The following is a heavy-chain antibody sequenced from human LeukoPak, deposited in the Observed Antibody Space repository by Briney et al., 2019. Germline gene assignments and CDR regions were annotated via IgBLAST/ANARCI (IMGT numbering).Heavy chain of an antibody. D-gene: IGHD1-1*01. CDR3: ARRTGTARSSYYYYMDV. CDR2: ISSSSSTI. J-gene: IGHJ6*03. CDR1: GFTFSSYS. Sequence: GGSLRLSCAASGFTFSSYSMNWVRQAPGKGLEWVSYISSSSSTIYYADSVKGRFTISRDNAKNSLYLQMNSLRAEDTAVYYCARRTGTARSSYYYYMDVWGKGTTVTVSS. V-gene: IGHV3-48*01.